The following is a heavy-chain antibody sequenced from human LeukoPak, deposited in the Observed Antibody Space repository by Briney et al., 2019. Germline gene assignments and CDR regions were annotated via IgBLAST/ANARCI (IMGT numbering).Heavy chain of an antibody. CDR2: INHSGST. CDR1: GGSISSYY. CDR3: ATFPRFDY. Sequence: SETLSLTCTVSGGSISSYYWSWIRQPPGKGLEWIGEINHSGSTNYNPSLKSRVTISVDTSKNQFSLKLSSVTAADTAVYYCATFPRFDYWGQGTLVTVSS. J-gene: IGHJ4*02. D-gene: IGHD3-3*02. V-gene: IGHV4-34*01.